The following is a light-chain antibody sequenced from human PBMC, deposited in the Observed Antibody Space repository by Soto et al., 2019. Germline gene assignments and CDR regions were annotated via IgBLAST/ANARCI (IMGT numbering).Light chain of an antibody. CDR3: SSYTSSRTPV. V-gene: IGLV2-14*01. CDR1: SSDVGGYNY. CDR2: EVS. Sequence: QSALTQPASVSGSPGQSITISCTGTSSDVGGYNYVSWYQQHPGKAPKLMIYEVSNRPSGVSNHFSGSKSGNTASLTISGLQAEDEADYYCSSYTSSRTPVFGGGTKLTVL. J-gene: IGLJ3*02.